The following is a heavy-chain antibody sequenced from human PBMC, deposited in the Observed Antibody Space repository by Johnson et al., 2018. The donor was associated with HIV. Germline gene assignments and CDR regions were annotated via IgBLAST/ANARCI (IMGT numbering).Heavy chain of an antibody. CDR3: ARFRQWLVFPAFDI. CDR1: GFIFDDYG. Sequence: VQLVESGGRVVRPGGSLRPSCAASGFIFDDYGMSWVRQAPGKGLECVSGINWKGGGTGYIDAVKGRINISRDIAKNSLYLQMNSLRAEDTAVYYCARFRQWLVFPAFDIWGQGKMVTVSS. D-gene: IGHD6-19*01. CDR2: INWKGGGT. V-gene: IGHV3-20*04. J-gene: IGHJ3*02.